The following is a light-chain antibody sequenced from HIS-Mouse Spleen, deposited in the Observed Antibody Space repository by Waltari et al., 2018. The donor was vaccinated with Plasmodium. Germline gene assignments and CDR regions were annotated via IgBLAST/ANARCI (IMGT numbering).Light chain of an antibody. CDR1: ALPQKY. Sequence: SYELTQPPSVSVSPGQTASITCSGEALPQKYAYWYPQKSGQAPVMVIYEDSKRPSGIPERFSGSSSGTMATLTISGAQVEDEADYYCYSTDSSGNHRVFGGGTKLTVL. V-gene: IGLV3-10*01. CDR3: YSTDSSGNHRV. CDR2: EDS. J-gene: IGLJ3*02.